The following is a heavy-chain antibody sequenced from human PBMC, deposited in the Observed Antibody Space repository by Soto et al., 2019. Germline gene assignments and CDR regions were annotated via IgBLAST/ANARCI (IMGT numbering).Heavy chain of an antibody. CDR2: ISGSNDNI. J-gene: IGHJ6*03. CDR1: GFTFSSYA. CDR3: AKGLLWAAGSSRYMDD. V-gene: IGHV3-23*01. D-gene: IGHD6-13*01. Sequence: EVQLLESGGGLEQPGGSLRLSCVASGFTFSSYAMSWVRQAPGKGLEWVSGISGSNDNIHYADCVKGRFTISSDNSKNTLDLQISGLRAEYTAVYYCAKGLLWAAGSSRYMDDWGKGTTVTVSS.